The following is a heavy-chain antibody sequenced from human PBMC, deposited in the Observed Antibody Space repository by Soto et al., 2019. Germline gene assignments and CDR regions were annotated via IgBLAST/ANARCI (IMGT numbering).Heavy chain of an antibody. CDR2: INPNSGGT. CDR3: ARGGPGYNWNDYYGMDV. D-gene: IGHD1-1*01. V-gene: IGHV1-2*04. CDR1: GYTFTGYY. J-gene: IGHJ6*02. Sequence: ASVKVSCKASGYTFTGYYMHWVRQAPGQGLEWMGWINPNSGGTNYAQKFQGWVTMTRDTSISTAYMELSRLRSDDTAVYYCARGGPGYNWNDYYGMDVWGQGTTVTVSS.